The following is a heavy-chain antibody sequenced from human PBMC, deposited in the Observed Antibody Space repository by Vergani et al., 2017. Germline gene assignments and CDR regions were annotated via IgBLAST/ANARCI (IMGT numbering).Heavy chain of an antibody. D-gene: IGHD3-22*01. CDR3: ARSYDDSSGYYFHD. CDR2: INHSGST. CDR1: GGSFSGYY. Sequence: QVQLQQWGAGLLKPSETLSLTCAVYGGSFSGYYWSWIRQPPGKGLEWIGEINHSGSTNYNPSLKSRVTISVDTSKNQFSLKLSSVTAADTAVYYCARSYDDSSGYYFHDWGQGTLVTVSS. J-gene: IGHJ4*02. V-gene: IGHV4-34*01.